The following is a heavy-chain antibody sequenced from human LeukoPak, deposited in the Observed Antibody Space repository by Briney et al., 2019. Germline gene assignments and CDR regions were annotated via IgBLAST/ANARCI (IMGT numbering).Heavy chain of an antibody. CDR1: EFTLDDYA. J-gene: IGHJ4*02. CDR2: ISWNSGTI. V-gene: IGHV3-9*01. D-gene: IGHD3-16*01. Sequence: GGSLRLSRVASEFTLDDYAMHWVRQAPGKGLEWVSGISWNSGTIAYADSVKGRFTISRDNAKNSLYLQMNSLRADDTALYYCASQPSFGHLLSGFHFDYWGQGTLVTVSS. CDR3: ASQPSFGHLLSGFHFDY.